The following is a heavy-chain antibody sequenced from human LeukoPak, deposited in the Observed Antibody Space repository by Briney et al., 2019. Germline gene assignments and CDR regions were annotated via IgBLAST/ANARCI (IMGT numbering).Heavy chain of an antibody. J-gene: IGHJ4*02. Sequence: SETLSLTCTVSGYSISSAYFWGWIRQPPGKGLEWIGSIYHSGSTYYNPSLKSRVTISADTSKNQFSLKLSSVTAADTAVYYCARVGYCSGGSCSAGYFDYWGQGTLVTVSS. V-gene: IGHV4-38-2*02. D-gene: IGHD2-15*01. CDR3: ARVGYCSGGSCSAGYFDY. CDR2: IYHSGST. CDR1: GYSISSAYF.